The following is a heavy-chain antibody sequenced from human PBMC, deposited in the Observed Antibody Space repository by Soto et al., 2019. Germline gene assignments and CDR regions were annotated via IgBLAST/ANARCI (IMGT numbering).Heavy chain of an antibody. D-gene: IGHD6-13*01. Sequence: GESLKISCKVSGYSFTTYWIGWVRQMPGKGLEWMGIIYPGDSDTRYSPSFQGQVTISADKSISTAYLQWSSLKASDTAMYYCARTSAGGKYYYGMDVWGQGTTVTVSS. CDR2: IYPGDSDT. J-gene: IGHJ6*02. CDR3: ARTSAGGKYYYGMDV. CDR1: GYSFTTYW. V-gene: IGHV5-51*01.